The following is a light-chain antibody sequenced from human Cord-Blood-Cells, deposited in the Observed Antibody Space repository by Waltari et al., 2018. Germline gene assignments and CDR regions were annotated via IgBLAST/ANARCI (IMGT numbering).Light chain of an antibody. CDR3: SSYTSSSTYV. J-gene: IGLJ1*01. Sequence: QSALTQPASVSGSPGQSITISCTGTSSDVGGYNYVSWYQQQPGKAPKLMIYDVSKWPSGVSNRFSGSKSGNTASLTISGLQAEDEADYYCSSYTSSSTYVFGTGTKVTVL. CDR1: SSDVGGYNY. V-gene: IGLV2-14*01. CDR2: DVS.